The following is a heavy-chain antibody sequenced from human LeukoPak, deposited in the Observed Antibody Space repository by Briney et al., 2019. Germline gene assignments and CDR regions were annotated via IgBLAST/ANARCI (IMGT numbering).Heavy chain of an antibody. J-gene: IGHJ4*02. V-gene: IGHV1-18*01. Sequence: ASVKVSCKASGYTFTSYGISWVRQAPGQGLEWMGWISAYNGNTNYAQKLQGRVTMTTGTSTSTAYVELRSLRSDDTAVYYCARIYCSSTSCYGAYFDYWGQGTLVTVSS. CDR1: GYTFTSYG. CDR3: ARIYCSSTSCYGAYFDY. CDR2: ISAYNGNT. D-gene: IGHD2-2*01.